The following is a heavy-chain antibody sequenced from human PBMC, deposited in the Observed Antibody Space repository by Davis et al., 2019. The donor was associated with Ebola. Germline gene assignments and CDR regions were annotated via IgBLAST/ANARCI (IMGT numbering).Heavy chain of an antibody. D-gene: IGHD2-21*01. CDR2: IIPIFGTA. V-gene: IGHV1-69*06. CDR1: GYTFTGYY. Sequence: AASVKVSCKASGYTFTGYYMHWVRQAPGQGLEWMGGIIPIFGTAKYAQKFQGRVTITADKSTSTAYMELSSLRSEDTAVYYCASRDLSDAPYYYYGMDVWGQGTTVTVSS. CDR3: ASRDLSDAPYYYYGMDV. J-gene: IGHJ6*02.